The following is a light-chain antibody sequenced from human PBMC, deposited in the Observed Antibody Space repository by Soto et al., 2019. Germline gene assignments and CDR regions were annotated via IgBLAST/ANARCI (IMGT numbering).Light chain of an antibody. CDR3: EQFNSYPVA. V-gene: IGKV1-5*03. J-gene: IGKJ1*01. CDR2: KAS. Sequence: DIPMTQSPSTLSASVGDRVTITCRASQSINSWLAWYQQKPGKAPQVLIYKASSLESGAPSRFSGSGSGTEFTLTISSLQPDDFATYYCEQFNSYPVAFGQGTKVEIK. CDR1: QSINSW.